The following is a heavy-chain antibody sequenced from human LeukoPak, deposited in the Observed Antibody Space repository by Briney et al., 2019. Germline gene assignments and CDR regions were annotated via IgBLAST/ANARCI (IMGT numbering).Heavy chain of an antibody. D-gene: IGHD1-26*01. CDR1: GFTFSSYG. Sequence: PGGSLRLSCAASGFTFSSYGMSWVRQAPGKGLEWISSITSSSSYIYYADSVKGRFTISRDNAKNSLYLQMNSLRAEDTALYYCARYRFVVGATDSFDIWGQGTMVTVSS. V-gene: IGHV3-21*01. J-gene: IGHJ3*02. CDR3: ARYRFVVGATDSFDI. CDR2: ITSSSSYI.